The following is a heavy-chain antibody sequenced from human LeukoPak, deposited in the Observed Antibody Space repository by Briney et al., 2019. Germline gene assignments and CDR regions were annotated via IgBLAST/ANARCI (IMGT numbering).Heavy chain of an antibody. Sequence: ASVKVSCKASGYTFTSYGISWVRQAPGQGLEWMGWIGAYNGNTNYAQKLQGRVTMTTDTSTSTAYMELRSLRSDDTAVYYCARVGYSYGFPYYYYGMDVWGQGTTVTVSS. CDR1: GYTFTSYG. V-gene: IGHV1-18*01. CDR2: IGAYNGNT. CDR3: ARVGYSYGFPYYYYGMDV. D-gene: IGHD5-18*01. J-gene: IGHJ6*02.